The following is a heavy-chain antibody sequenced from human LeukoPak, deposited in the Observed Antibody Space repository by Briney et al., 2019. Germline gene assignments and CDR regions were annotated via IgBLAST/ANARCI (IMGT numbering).Heavy chain of an antibody. Sequence: GGSLRLSCAASGFTFSSYAMSWVRQAPGKGLEWVSAISGSGGSTYYADSVKGRFTISRDNSKNTLYLQMNSLRAEDTAVYYCAKWRFGELLSHLDYWGQGTLVTVSS. D-gene: IGHD3-10*01. V-gene: IGHV3-23*01. J-gene: IGHJ4*02. CDR3: AKWRFGELLSHLDY. CDR1: GFTFSSYA. CDR2: ISGSGGST.